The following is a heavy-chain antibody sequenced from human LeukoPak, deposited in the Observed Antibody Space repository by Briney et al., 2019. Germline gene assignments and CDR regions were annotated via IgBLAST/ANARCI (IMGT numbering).Heavy chain of an antibody. CDR3: ARSRGSCYSCGDY. Sequence: ASVTVSCKASGYTFTSYYMHWMRQAPGQGLEWMGIINPSGGSTSYAQKFQGRVTITADESTSTAYMELSSLRSEDTAVYYCARSRGSCYSCGDYWGQGTLVTVSS. V-gene: IGHV1-46*01. CDR2: INPSGGST. D-gene: IGHD2-15*01. J-gene: IGHJ4*02. CDR1: GYTFTSYY.